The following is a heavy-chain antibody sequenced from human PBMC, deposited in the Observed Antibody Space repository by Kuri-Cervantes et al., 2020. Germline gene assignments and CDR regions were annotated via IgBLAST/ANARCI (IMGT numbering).Heavy chain of an antibody. CDR3: ARAVSFWDFDS. Sequence: GSLRLSCTVSGVSIRSYSWSWIRQPPGKGLEWLGSIFYSVNTNYNPSHNILVSISLATSKNQFSLKMNSVTAADTAVYYCARAVSFWDFDSWGQGTLVTVSS. D-gene: IGHD3-3*01. CDR2: IFYSVNT. CDR1: GVSIRSYS. J-gene: IGHJ4*02. V-gene: IGHV4-59*01.